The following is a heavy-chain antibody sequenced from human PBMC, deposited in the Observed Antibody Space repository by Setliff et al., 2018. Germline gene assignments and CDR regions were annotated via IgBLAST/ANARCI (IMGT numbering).Heavy chain of an antibody. CDR2: ISFDGSDQ. V-gene: IGHV3-30*03. CDR1: GFGFRSFG. J-gene: IGHJ4*02. D-gene: IGHD2-15*01. CDR3: ARTCSGSGCYAGLES. Sequence: QPGGSLRLSCVASGFGFRSFGMYWVRQAPGKGLEWVAAISFDGSDQYYADSVKGRFTISRDNSKNTLYLQMNSLRPEDTAVYYCARTCSGSGCYAGLESWGQGTPVTVSS.